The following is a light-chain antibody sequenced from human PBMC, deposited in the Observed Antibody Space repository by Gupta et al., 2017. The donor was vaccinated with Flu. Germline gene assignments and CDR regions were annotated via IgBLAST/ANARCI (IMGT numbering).Light chain of an antibody. CDR1: SSDVGAYNY. J-gene: IGLJ3*02. CDR2: DVT. CDR3: CSVAGGHTWV. V-gene: IGLV2-11*01. Sequence: QSALTPPRSVSASPGQSVTFSCTGTSSDVGAYNYVSWYQQHPGKAPTLMIYDVTKRPSGGPDRFSGAKSGNTASLTISGLQAEDEADYYCCSVAGGHTWVFGGGTALTVL.